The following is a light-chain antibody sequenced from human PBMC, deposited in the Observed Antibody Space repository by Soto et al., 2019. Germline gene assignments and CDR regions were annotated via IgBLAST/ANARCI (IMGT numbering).Light chain of an antibody. CDR3: AAWDDSLNGWV. Sequence: QSVLTQPPSASGTPGQRVTISCSGGSSNIGSNTVNWYQQLPGTAPKLLIYSDNQRPSGVPDRFSGSKSGTSASVAISGLQSEDEADYYCAAWDDSLNGWVFGGGTQLTVL. CDR2: SDN. J-gene: IGLJ3*02. CDR1: SSNIGSNT. V-gene: IGLV1-44*01.